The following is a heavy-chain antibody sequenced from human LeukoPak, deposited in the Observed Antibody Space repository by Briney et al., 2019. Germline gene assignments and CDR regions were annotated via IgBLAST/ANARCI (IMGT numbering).Heavy chain of an antibody. CDR2: ISAYNGNT. CDR3: ARDGKTVAGTFHYFDY. J-gene: IGHJ4*02. D-gene: IGHD6-19*01. CDR1: GYTFTGYY. Sequence: GASVKVSCKASGYTFTGYYMHWVRQAPGQGLEWMGWISAYNGNTNYAQKLQGRVTMTTDTSTSTAYMELRSLRSDDTAVYYCARDGKTVAGTFHYFDYWGQGTLVTVSS. V-gene: IGHV1-18*04.